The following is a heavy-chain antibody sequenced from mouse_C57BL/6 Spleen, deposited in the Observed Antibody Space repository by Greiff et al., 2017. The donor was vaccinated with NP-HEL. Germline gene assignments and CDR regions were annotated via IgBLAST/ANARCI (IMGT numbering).Heavy chain of an antibody. V-gene: IGHV3-1*01. CDR3: ARSYDGRAWFAY. CDR2: ISYSGST. CDR1: GYSITSGYD. D-gene: IGHD2-3*01. J-gene: IGHJ3*01. Sequence: EVQLQESGPGMVKPSQSLSLTCTVTGYSITSGYDWHWIRHFPGNKLEWMGYISYSGSTNYNPSLKSRISITHDTSKNHFFLKLNSVTTEDTATYYCARSYDGRAWFAYWGQGTLVTVSA.